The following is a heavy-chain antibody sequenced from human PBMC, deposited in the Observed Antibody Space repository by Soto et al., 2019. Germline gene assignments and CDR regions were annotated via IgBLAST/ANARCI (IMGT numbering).Heavy chain of an antibody. CDR3: ARGGAHRDFDS. D-gene: IGHD3-10*01. J-gene: IGHJ4*02. CDR1: GGSISSYY. V-gene: IGHV4-4*07. CDR2: IYTIGIP. Sequence: SETLSLTCTVSGGSISSYYWSWIRQPAGKGMEWIGLIYTIGIPNYNPSLKSRVTMSVDTSKKQFSLKLSSVTAADTALYYCARGGAHRDFDSWGQGILVTVSS.